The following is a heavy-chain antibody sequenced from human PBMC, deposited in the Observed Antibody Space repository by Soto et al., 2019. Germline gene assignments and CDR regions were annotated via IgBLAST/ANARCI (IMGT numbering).Heavy chain of an antibody. V-gene: IGHV4-39*01. Sequence: ETLSLTCTVSGGSISSSSYYWGWIRQPPGKGLEWIGSIYYSGSTYYNPSLKSRVTISVDTSKNQFSLKLSSVTAADTAVYYCAKTAKYYYGSGRNYYFDYWGQGTLVTVSS. CDR1: GGSISSSSYY. J-gene: IGHJ4*02. CDR3: AKTAKYYYGSGRNYYFDY. CDR2: IYYSGST. D-gene: IGHD3-10*01.